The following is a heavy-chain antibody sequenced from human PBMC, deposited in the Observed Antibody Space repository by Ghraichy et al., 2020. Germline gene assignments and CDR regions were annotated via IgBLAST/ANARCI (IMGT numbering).Heavy chain of an antibody. D-gene: IGHD3-22*01. CDR1: GGSISSSSYY. CDR2: IYYSAST. CDR3: ASHRGYYDSSGYYPKNWFDP. Sequence: SETLSLTCTVSGGSISSSSYYWGWIRQPPGKGLDWNGSIYYSASTYYNPTLKSRVTISIDTSKNQLSLNLSSVTAADTAVYYCASHRGYYDSSGYYPKNWFDPWGQGTLVTVSS. V-gene: IGHV4-39*01. J-gene: IGHJ5*02.